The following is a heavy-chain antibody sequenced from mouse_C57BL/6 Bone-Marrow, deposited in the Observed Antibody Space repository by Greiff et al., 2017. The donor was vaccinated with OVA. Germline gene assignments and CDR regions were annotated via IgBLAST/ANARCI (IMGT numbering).Heavy chain of an antibody. CDR2: IRNKANGYTT. D-gene: IGHD1-1*01. J-gene: IGHJ1*03. Sequence: EVQLVESGGGLVQPGGSLSLSCAASGFTFTDYYMSWVRQPPGKALEWLGFIRNKANGYTTEYSASVKGRFTISRDNSQSILYLQMNALRAEDSATYYCASSYEWYFDVWGTGTTVTVSS. V-gene: IGHV7-3*01. CDR1: GFTFTDYY. CDR3: ASSYEWYFDV.